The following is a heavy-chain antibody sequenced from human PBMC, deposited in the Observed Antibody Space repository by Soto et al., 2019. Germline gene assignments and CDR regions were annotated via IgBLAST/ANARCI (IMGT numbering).Heavy chain of an antibody. Sequence: PSETLSLTCTVSGGSISSGGYYWSWVRQRPGQGLECIGYIFDTGSTYYNPSLKSRVTISIDTSKNQFSLNLRSVTAADTAIYYCARIKRDYDVGWGTWRLDNWGPRILLTRSS. CDR2: IFDTGST. CDR1: GGSISSGGYY. V-gene: IGHV4-31*03. J-gene: IGHJ4*02. D-gene: IGHD3-16*01. CDR3: ARIKRDYDVGWGTWRLDN.